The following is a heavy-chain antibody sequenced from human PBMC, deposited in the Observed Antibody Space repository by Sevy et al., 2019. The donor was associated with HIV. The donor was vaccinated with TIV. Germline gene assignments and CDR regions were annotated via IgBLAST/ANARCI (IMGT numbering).Heavy chain of an antibody. D-gene: IGHD3-22*01. CDR3: ARAPSWYDSSGYNALDI. V-gene: IGHV1-46*02. J-gene: IGHJ3*02. CDR1: GDTSNNYH. CDR2: INPSGGTT. Sequence: ASVKVSCKASGDTSNNYHVHWVRQAPGQGLEWMGIINPSGGTTSYAQKFQGRVTMTRDTSTSTVYMELSSLRSEDTAVYYCARAPSWYDSSGYNALDIWGQGTMVTVSS.